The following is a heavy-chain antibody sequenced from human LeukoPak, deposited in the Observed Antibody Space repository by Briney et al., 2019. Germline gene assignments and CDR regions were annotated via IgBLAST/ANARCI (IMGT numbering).Heavy chain of an antibody. CDR1: GLSFSNAW. V-gene: IGHV3-23*01. Sequence: GGSLRLSCTASGLSFSNAWMSWVRQAPGKGLEWVSSISGSGENTYYADSVKGRFTISRDNSKNTLSLQMNSLRAEDTAVYYCAKGSVNYDILTGSYFDYWGQGTLVTVSS. CDR3: AKGSVNYDILTGSYFDY. CDR2: ISGSGENT. J-gene: IGHJ4*02. D-gene: IGHD3-9*01.